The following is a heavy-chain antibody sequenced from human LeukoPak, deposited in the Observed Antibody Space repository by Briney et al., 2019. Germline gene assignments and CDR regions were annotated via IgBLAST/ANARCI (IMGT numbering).Heavy chain of an antibody. CDR1: GYTFTGYY. Sequence: AASVKVSCKPSGYTFTGYYMHWVRQAPGQGLEWMGWINPNSGGTNYAQKFQGRVTMTRDTSISTAYMELSRLRSDDTAVYYCGRGDNWNDGVGYFDYWGQGTLVTVSS. V-gene: IGHV1-2*02. D-gene: IGHD1-20*01. CDR2: INPNSGGT. J-gene: IGHJ4*02. CDR3: GRGDNWNDGVGYFDY.